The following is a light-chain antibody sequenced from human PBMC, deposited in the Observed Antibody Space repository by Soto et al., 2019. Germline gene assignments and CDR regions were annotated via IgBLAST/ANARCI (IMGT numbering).Light chain of an antibody. CDR2: ATS. V-gene: IGKV1-9*01. Sequence: DIQMTQSPSSLSASVGDRFTITCRASQGISGSLAWYQQKPGEAPKLLIYATSTLQSGVPSRFSGSGTGTDFTLTISSLQPEDFATYYCQQLNSYPQTFGQGTKVDIK. CDR1: QGISGS. J-gene: IGKJ1*01. CDR3: QQLNSYPQT.